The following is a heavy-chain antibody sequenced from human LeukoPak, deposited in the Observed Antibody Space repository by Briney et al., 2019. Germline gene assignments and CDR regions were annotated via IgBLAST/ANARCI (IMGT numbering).Heavy chain of an antibody. CDR3: ARDRTGDADWYFDL. J-gene: IGHJ2*01. CDR2: IYYSGST. Sequence: SGTLSLTCTVSGGSITSYSWSWIRQPPGKGLEWIGYIYYSGSTNYNPSLKSRVTISVDTSKTQFSLKLSSVTAADTAVYYCARDRTGDADWYFDLWGRGTLVTVSS. V-gene: IGHV4-59*01. CDR1: GGSITSYS. D-gene: IGHD4-17*01.